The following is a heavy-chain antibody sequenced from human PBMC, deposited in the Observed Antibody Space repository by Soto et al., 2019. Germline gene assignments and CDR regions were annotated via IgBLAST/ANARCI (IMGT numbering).Heavy chain of an antibody. CDR2: IIPIFGTA. D-gene: IGHD3-9*01. J-gene: IGHJ4*02. Sequence: ASVKVSCKASGGTFSSYAISWVRQAPGQGLEWMEGIIPIFGTANYAQKFQGRVTITADESTSTAYMELSSLRSEDTAVYYCATRILTGYGFDYWGQGTLVTVSS. CDR1: GGTFSSYA. CDR3: ATRILTGYGFDY. V-gene: IGHV1-69*13.